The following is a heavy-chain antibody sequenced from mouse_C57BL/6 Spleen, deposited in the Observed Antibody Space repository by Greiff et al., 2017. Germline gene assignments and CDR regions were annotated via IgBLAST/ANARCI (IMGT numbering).Heavy chain of an antibody. CDR3: ARGHGSSYWYFDV. V-gene: IGHV1-64*01. Sequence: QVQLQQPGAELVKPGASVKLSCKASGYTFTSSWMHWVKQRPGQGLEWIGMIHPNSGSTNYNEKFKNKATLPVDKSSSTAYMQLSSLTSEDSAVYYCARGHGSSYWYFDVWGTGTTVTVAS. D-gene: IGHD1-1*01. CDR2: IHPNSGST. CDR1: GYTFTSSW. J-gene: IGHJ1*03.